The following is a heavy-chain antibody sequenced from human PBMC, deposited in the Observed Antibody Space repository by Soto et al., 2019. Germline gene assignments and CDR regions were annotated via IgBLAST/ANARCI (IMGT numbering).Heavy chain of an antibody. Sequence: GASVKVSCKASGYTFTSYDINWVRQATGQGLEWMGWMNPNSGNTGYAQKFQGRVTMTRNTSISTAYMELSSLRSEDTAVYYCARGAHPRNWLAPRRQGTPVPVSS. CDR3: ARGAHPRNWLAP. V-gene: IGHV1-8*01. J-gene: IGHJ5*02. CDR2: MNPNSGNT. CDR1: GYTFTSYD.